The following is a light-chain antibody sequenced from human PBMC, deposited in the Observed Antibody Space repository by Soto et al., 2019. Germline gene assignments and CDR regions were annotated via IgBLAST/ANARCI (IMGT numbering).Light chain of an antibody. V-gene: IGKV3-20*01. Sequence: EIVLTQSPGTLSLSPGERATLSCRARQSLSISYLAWYQQRPGQAPRLLIHGASSRAAGIPDRFSGSGSGTVFNLTISRLEPEDFAVYYCQQYADSPPWTFGQGTKVESK. J-gene: IGKJ1*01. CDR3: QQYADSPPWT. CDR2: GAS. CDR1: QSLSISY.